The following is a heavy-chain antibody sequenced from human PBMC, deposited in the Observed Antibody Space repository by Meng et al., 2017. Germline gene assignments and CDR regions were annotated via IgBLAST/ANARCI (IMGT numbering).Heavy chain of an antibody. CDR1: GDSVTVGSHY. J-gene: IGHJ4*02. D-gene: IGHD3-16*01. CDR3: ARTRGDYYFDY. Sequence: QGQLQEAGPGRVRPSETLSLTFTVSGDSVTVGSHYWSWIRQPPGKGLEWIGYIDYGGSTSYNPSLRSRVTISVDTSNNQFSLKLSSVTAADTAVFYCARTRGDYYFDYWGQGTLVTVSS. V-gene: IGHV4-61*01. CDR2: IDYGGST.